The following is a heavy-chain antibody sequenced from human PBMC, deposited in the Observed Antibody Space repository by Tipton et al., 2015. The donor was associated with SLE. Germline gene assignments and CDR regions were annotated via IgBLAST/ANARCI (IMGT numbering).Heavy chain of an antibody. CDR2: IYHSGST. Sequence: TLSLTCAVSGYSISSGYHWGWIRQPPGKGLEWIGSIYHSGSTYYNPSLKSRVTISVDTSKNQFSLKLSSVTAADTAVYYCTRGVGARGSNLDYWGQGSLVTVSS. J-gene: IGHJ4*02. D-gene: IGHD1-26*01. CDR3: TRGVGARGSNLDY. V-gene: IGHV4-38-2*01. CDR1: GYSISSGYH.